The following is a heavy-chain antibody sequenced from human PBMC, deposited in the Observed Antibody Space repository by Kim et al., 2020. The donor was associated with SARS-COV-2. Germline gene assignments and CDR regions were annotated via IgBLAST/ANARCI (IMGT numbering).Heavy chain of an antibody. CDR1: GFTIDDYA. CDR2: ISWESGSI. V-gene: IGHV3-9*01. D-gene: IGHD4-17*01. J-gene: IGHJ4*02. CDR3: TKDKHGDYAGGGACDY. Sequence: GGSLRLSCAASGFTIDDYAMHWVRQVPGKGLEWVSGISWESGSIGYADSVKGRFTISRDNAKNSLYLQMNSLTTEDTALYYCTKDKHGDYAGGGACDYWGQGTLVTVSS.